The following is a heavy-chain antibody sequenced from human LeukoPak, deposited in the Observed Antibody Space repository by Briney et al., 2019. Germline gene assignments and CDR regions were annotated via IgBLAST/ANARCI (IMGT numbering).Heavy chain of an antibody. CDR1: GYTFTSYG. Sequence: ASVKVSCKASGYTFTSYGIRWVRQAPGQGLEWMGWISAYNGNTNYAQKLQGRVTMTTDTSTSTAYMELRSLRSDDTAVYYCARSPASSRSYYFDYWGQGTLVTVSS. CDR3: ARSPASSRSYYFDY. J-gene: IGHJ4*02. CDR2: ISAYNGNT. V-gene: IGHV1-18*01. D-gene: IGHD3-16*02.